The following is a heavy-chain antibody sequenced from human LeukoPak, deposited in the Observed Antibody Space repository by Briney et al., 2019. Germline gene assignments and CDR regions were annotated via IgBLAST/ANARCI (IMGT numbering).Heavy chain of an antibody. V-gene: IGHV1-18*01. CDR2: ISAYNGNA. CDR1: GYTFTSYG. CDR3: ARDSITMVRANWFDP. Sequence: ASVKVSCKASGYTFTSYGISWVRQAPGQGLEWMGWISAYNGNANYAQKLQGRVTMTTDTSTSTAYMELRSLRSDDTAVYYCARDSITMVRANWFDPWGQGALVTVSS. D-gene: IGHD3-10*01. J-gene: IGHJ5*02.